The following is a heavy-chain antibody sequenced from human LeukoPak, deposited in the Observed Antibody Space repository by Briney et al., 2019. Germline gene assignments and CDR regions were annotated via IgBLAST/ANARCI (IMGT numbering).Heavy chain of an antibody. Sequence: GGSLRLSCAASGFTVSNHYMNWVRQAPGKGLEWVSVIYSGGNTSYADSVKGRFTISRDNSKNTLYLQMNSLRAEDTAVYYCAKGTYYDFWSGYPRLDSWGQGTLVTVSA. D-gene: IGHD3-3*01. V-gene: IGHV3-53*01. CDR3: AKGTYYDFWSGYPRLDS. CDR1: GFTVSNHY. CDR2: IYSGGNT. J-gene: IGHJ4*02.